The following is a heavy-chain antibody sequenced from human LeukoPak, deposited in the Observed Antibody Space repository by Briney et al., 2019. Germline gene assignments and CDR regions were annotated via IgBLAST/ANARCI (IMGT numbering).Heavy chain of an antibody. CDR1: GFTFSSYA. D-gene: IGHD1-14*01. V-gene: IGHV3-23*01. CDR3: ARDLGPGGYDY. CDR2: ISGSGDST. J-gene: IGHJ4*02. Sequence: GGSLRLSCAASGFTFSSYAMNWVRQAPGKGLEWVSGISGSGDSTYYADSVKGRFTISSDNSKNTLYLQMNSLRAEDTAVYYCARDLGPGGYDYWGQGTLVTVSS.